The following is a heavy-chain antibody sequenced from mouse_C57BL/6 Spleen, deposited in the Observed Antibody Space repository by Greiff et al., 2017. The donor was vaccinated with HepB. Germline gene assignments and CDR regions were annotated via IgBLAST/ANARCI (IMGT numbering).Heavy chain of an antibody. CDR3: ARGLIYDGYYGYFDV. V-gene: IGHV1-59*01. CDR1: GYTFTSYW. J-gene: IGHJ1*03. CDR2: IDPSDSYT. Sequence: QVQLQQSGAELVRPGTSVKLSCKASGYTFTSYWMHWVKQRPGQGLEWIGVIDPSDSYTNYNQKFKGKATLTVDTSSSTAYMQLSSLTSEDSAVYYCARGLIYDGYYGYFDVWGTGTTVTVSS. D-gene: IGHD2-3*01.